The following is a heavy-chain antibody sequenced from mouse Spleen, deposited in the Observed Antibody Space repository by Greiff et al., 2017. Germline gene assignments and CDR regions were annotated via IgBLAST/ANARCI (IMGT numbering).Heavy chain of an antibody. CDR2: IWLDDDK. J-gene: IGHJ3*01. Sequence: QVTLKECGPGILQPSQTLRLTCSFSGSSLRTFGMGVGWIRQPSGKGLEWLAHIWLDDDKYYNPALKSRLTISKDTSKNQVFLKIANVDTAVTATYCCARIANYGNSWFAYWGQGTLVTVSA. V-gene: IGHV8-8*01. CDR1: GSSLRTFGMG. D-gene: IGHD2-1*01. CDR3: ARIANYGNSWFAY.